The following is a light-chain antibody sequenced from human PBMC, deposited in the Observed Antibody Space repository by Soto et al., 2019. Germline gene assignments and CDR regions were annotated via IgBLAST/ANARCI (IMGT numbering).Light chain of an antibody. V-gene: IGLV2-14*01. Sequence: QSALAQPASVSGSPGQSITISCTGTSSDVGAYNYVSWCHQHPGKAPKLMIYEVRGRPSGVSNRFSGSKSGNTASLTISGLQAEDEGDYFCSSYGSTSARYVFGTGTKLTVL. J-gene: IGLJ1*01. CDR2: EVR. CDR1: SSDVGAYNY. CDR3: SSYGSTSARYV.